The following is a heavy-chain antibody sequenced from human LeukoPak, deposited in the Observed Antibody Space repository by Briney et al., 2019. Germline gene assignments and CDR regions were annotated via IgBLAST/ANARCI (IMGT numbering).Heavy chain of an antibody. Sequence: GGSLRRNCAASGFTFSKYWLLWVRQAPGKGLEGVSRINTDRTVTTYADSVKGRFTVSRDNADNTMFLQMNSVRDEDTAVYYCATKQWLAPPPDSWGQGTPVTVSS. CDR3: ATKQWLAPPPDS. CDR2: INTDRTVT. CDR1: GFTFSKYW. V-gene: IGHV3-74*03. J-gene: IGHJ4*02. D-gene: IGHD6-19*01.